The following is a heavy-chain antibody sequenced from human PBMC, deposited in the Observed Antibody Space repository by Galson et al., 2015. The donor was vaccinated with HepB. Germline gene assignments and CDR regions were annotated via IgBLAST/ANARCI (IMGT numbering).Heavy chain of an antibody. CDR3: ARARYYDSSGYYHFDY. CDR1: GFTFGIYG. Sequence: SLRLSCAASGFTFGIYGMHWVRQAPGKGLEWVAVIWYDGSNKYYADFVKGRFTISRDNSKNTLYLQMNSLRAEDTAVYYCARARYYDSSGYYHFDYWGQGTLVTVSS. V-gene: IGHV3-33*01. J-gene: IGHJ4*02. D-gene: IGHD3-22*01. CDR2: IWYDGSNK.